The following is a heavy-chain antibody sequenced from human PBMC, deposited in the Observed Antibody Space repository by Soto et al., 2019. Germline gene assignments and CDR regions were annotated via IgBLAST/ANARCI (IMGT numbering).Heavy chain of an antibody. CDR1: GFTFSSYS. CDR2: ISSSSSYI. J-gene: IGHJ6*02. Sequence: PVGSLRLSCAASGFTFSSYSMNWVRQAPGKGLEWVSSISSSSSYIYYADSVKGRFTISRDNAKNSLYLQMNSLRAEDTAVYYCARDLLWFGEKALNGGMDVWGQGTTVTVSS. CDR3: ARDLLWFGEKALNGGMDV. D-gene: IGHD3-10*01. V-gene: IGHV3-21*01.